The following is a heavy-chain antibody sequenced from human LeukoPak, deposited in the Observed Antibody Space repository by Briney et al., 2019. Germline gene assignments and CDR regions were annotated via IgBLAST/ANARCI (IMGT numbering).Heavy chain of an antibody. CDR2: ISYDGSNK. Sequence: PGGSLRLSCAASGFTFSSYAMHWVRQAPGKGLGWVAVISYDGSNKYYADSVKGRFSISRDNSKNTVDLQMNSLRVEDTAVYYCAKDYVSGDGYWDFDYWGQGTLVTVSS. J-gene: IGHJ4*02. CDR1: GFTFSSYA. CDR3: AKDYVSGDGYWDFDY. V-gene: IGHV3-30-3*02. D-gene: IGHD5-24*01.